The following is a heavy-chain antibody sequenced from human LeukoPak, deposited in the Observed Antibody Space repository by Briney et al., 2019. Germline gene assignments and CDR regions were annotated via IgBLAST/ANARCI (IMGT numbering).Heavy chain of an antibody. Sequence: ASVKVSCKASGYTFTSYGISWVRQAPGQGLEWMGGIIPIFGTANYAQKFQGRVTITADKSTSTAYMELSSLRSEDTAVYYCARCNFDWLIRKNWFDPWGQGTLVTVSS. CDR1: GYTFTSYG. V-gene: IGHV1-69*06. CDR3: ARCNFDWLIRKNWFDP. D-gene: IGHD3-9*01. CDR2: IIPIFGTA. J-gene: IGHJ5*02.